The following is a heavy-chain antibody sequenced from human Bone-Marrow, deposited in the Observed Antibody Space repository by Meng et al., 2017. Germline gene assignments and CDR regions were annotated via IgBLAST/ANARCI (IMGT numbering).Heavy chain of an antibody. Sequence: SETLSLTCTVSGGSISSYYCSWSRQPAGKGLEWIGRIYTSGSTDYNPSLKSRVTMSVDTSKNQFSLQLSSVTAADTAVYYCAGGGDYYDYVWGGYRYNDYWGQGTLVTVSS. D-gene: IGHD3-16*02. V-gene: IGHV4-4*07. CDR3: AGGGDYYDYVWGGYRYNDY. CDR1: GGSISSYY. CDR2: IYTSGST. J-gene: IGHJ4*02.